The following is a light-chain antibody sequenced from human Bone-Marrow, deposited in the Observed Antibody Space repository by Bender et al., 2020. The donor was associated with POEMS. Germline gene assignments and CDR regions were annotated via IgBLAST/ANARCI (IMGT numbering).Light chain of an antibody. V-gene: IGLV1-44*01. Sequence: QSVLTQPPSASGTPGQRVTISCSGSNSNIGTNAINWYQQFPGTAPKLLIYSDNQRPSGVPDRFSAFKSGTSASLAISGLQSEDEADYYCVAWDAGLSGGVFGGGTKLTVL. CDR2: SDN. J-gene: IGLJ3*02. CDR3: VAWDAGLSGGV. CDR1: NSNIGTNA.